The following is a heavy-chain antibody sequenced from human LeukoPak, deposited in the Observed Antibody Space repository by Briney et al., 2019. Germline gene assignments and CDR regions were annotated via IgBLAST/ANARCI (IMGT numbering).Heavy chain of an antibody. CDR2: IYSGGST. Sequence: GRSLRLSCAASGFTFSSYAMHWVRQAPGKGLEWVSVIYSGGSTYYADSVKGRFTISRDNSKNTLYLQMNSLRAEDTAVYYCARDTKSGIAVAGTHYWGQGTLVTVSS. V-gene: IGHV3-66*01. D-gene: IGHD6-19*01. J-gene: IGHJ4*02. CDR3: ARDTKSGIAVAGTHY. CDR1: GFTFSSYA.